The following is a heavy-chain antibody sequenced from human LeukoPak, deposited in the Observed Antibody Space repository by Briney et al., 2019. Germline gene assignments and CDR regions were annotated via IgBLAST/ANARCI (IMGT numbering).Heavy chain of an antibody. D-gene: IGHD2-2*01. V-gene: IGHV4-59*08. CDR2: IYYSGST. J-gene: IGHJ3*02. CDR3: ARGVVPAANDAFDI. CDR1: GGSISSYY. Sequence: SETLSLTCTVSGGSISSYYWSWIRQPPGKGLEWIGYIYYSGSTNYDPSLKGRVTISVDTSKNQFSLKLSSVTAADTAVYYCARGVVPAANDAFDIWGQGTMVTVSS.